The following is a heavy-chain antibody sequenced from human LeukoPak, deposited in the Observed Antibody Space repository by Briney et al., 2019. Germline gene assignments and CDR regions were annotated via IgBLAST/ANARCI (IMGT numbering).Heavy chain of an antibody. CDR1: GFTFRIYA. CDR3: ARRKHEYIHGIYYYYMDV. J-gene: IGHJ6*03. Sequence: GGSLRLSCEASGFTFRIYAMSWVRQAPGKGLEWVATISSSGGSTYYADSVKGRFTISRDNAKNTLYLQMNSLRAEDTAVYYCARRKHEYIHGIYYYYMDVWGKGTTVIVSS. V-gene: IGHV3-23*01. D-gene: IGHD1-1*01. CDR2: ISSSGGST.